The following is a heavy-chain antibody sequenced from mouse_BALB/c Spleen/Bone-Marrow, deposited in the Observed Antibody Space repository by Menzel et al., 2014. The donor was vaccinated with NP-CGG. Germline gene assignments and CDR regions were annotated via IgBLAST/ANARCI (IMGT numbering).Heavy chain of an antibody. CDR3: TRDGDGYYPYTLDN. V-gene: IGHV1-15*01. CDR1: GYTFTDYE. Sequence: VQLQESGAELVRPGASVKLSCKALGYTFTDYEIHWVKQTPVHGLEWIGAIHPRSGGTAYNQKFKGKATLTADKSSSIAYMELSSLTSEDSAVCYCTRDGDGYYPYTLDNWGQGTSVTVSS. J-gene: IGHJ4*01. CDR2: IHPRSGGT. D-gene: IGHD2-3*01.